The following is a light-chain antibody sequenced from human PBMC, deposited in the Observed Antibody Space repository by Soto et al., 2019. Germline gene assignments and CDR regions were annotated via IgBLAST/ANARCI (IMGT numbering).Light chain of an antibody. V-gene: IGKV1-5*03. CDR2: KAS. CDR1: QSISSW. J-gene: IGKJ1*01. Sequence: DIQMTQSPSTLSASVGDRVTITCRASQSISSWLAWYQQKPGKAPKLLIYKASSLESGVPSRFSGSGSVTEFTLTISSLQPDDFATYYCQQYNSYPWTLGQGTKVEIK. CDR3: QQYNSYPWT.